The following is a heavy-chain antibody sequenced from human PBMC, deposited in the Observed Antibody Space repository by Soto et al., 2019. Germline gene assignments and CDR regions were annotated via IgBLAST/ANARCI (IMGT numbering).Heavy chain of an antibody. CDR2: INHSGST. D-gene: IGHD3-3*01. Sequence: ASETLSLTCAVYGGSFSGYYWSWIRQPPGKGLEWIGEINHSGSTNYNPSLKSRVTISVDTSKNQFSLKLSSVTAADTAVYYCARERGITIFGVVIHYYYYGMDVWGQGTTVTVSS. J-gene: IGHJ6*02. V-gene: IGHV4-34*01. CDR1: GGSFSGYY. CDR3: ARERGITIFGVVIHYYYYGMDV.